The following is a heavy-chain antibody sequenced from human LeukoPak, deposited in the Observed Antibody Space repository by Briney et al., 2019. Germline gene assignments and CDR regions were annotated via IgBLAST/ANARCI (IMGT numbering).Heavy chain of an antibody. CDR1: GFTFSGSA. D-gene: IGHD2-15*01. Sequence: GGSLRLSCAASGFTFSGSAMHWVRQASGKGLEWVGRIRSKANSYATAYAASVTGRFTISRDDSKNTAYLQMNSLKTEDTAVYYCTRHVGRYCSGGSCYGGKYYFDYWGQGTLVTVSS. CDR3: TRHVGRYCSGGSCYGGKYYFDY. J-gene: IGHJ4*02. V-gene: IGHV3-73*01. CDR2: IRSKANSYAT.